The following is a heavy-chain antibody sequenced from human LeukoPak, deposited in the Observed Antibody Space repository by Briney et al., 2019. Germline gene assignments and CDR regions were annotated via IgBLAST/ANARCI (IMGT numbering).Heavy chain of an antibody. D-gene: IGHD6-19*01. V-gene: IGHV3-7*03. CDR3: ARGGGVAGTPYNPYDY. J-gene: IGHJ4*02. CDR2: IKQDGGEI. Sequence: PGGSLRLSCAASGFTFSRYWMSWVRQVPRKGLEWVANIKQDGGEIYYVDSVKGRFTISRDNAKNSLYLQMNSLRAEDTAVYYCARGGGVAGTPYNPYDYWGQGTLVTVSS. CDR1: GFTFSRYW.